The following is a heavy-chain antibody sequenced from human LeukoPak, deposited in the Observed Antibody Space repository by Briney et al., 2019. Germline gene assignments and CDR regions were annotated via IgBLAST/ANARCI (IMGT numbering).Heavy chain of an antibody. CDR2: ISSSSTYI. J-gene: IGHJ4*02. V-gene: IGHV3-21*01. CDR3: ARGGVVTDSSGYYYLGY. D-gene: IGHD3-22*01. Sequence: GGSLRLACAAYGFTFSSYSMNWVSQAPGKWLEWVSSISSSSTYIYYADSVKGRFTISRDYAKTSLYLQMNSLRAEDTAVYYCARGGVVTDSSGYYYLGYWGQGTLVTVAS. CDR1: GFTFSSYS.